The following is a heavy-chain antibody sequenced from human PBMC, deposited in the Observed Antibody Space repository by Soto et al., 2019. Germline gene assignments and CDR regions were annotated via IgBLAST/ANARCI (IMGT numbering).Heavy chain of an antibody. CDR3: AREYYYTMDV. V-gene: IGHV3-11*05. CDR2: IDSSTKYT. Sequence: QVQLVESGGGLVRLGGSLRLSCEASGFTFRDYYMTWFRQAPGKGLEWLSYIDSSTKYTNYADSVKGRFTISRDNAKNSLYLQMTSLRADDTSVYYCAREYYYTMDVWGQGTMVTVSS. J-gene: IGHJ6*02. CDR1: GFTFRDYY.